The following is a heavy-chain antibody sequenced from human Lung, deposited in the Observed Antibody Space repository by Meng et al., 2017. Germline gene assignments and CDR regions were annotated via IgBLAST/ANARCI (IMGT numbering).Heavy chain of an antibody. J-gene: IGHJ4*02. CDR2: INHSGST. D-gene: IGHD4-11*01. Sequence: VHLQRGGAGLLKPSETLSLTCVVSGGSFSDYYWSWIRQPPGKGLEWIGEINHSGSTNYNPSLESRATISVDTSQNNLSLKLSSVTAADSAVYYCARGPTTMAHDFDYWGQGTLVTVFS. CDR1: GGSFSDYY. CDR3: ARGPTTMAHDFDY. V-gene: IGHV4-34*01.